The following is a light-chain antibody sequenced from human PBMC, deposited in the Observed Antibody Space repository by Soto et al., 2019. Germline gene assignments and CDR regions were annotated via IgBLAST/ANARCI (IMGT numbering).Light chain of an antibody. CDR2: EVT. Sequence: QSVLTQPPSASGSPGQSVTISCTGTSTDVGAYNYVSWYQQRPGKAPKLMIFEVTKRPSGVPDRFSGSKSGNTASLTVSGVQADAEADYYGSSYAGSNSFVFGTGTKLTVL. CDR1: STDVGAYNY. V-gene: IGLV2-8*01. J-gene: IGLJ1*01. CDR3: SSYAGSNSFV.